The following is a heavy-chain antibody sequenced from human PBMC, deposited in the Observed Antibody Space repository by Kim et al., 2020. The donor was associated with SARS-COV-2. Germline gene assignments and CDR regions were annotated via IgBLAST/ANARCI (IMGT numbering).Heavy chain of an antibody. CDR2: IIPIFGTA. D-gene: IGHD5-18*01. CDR1: GGTFSSYA. Sequence: SVKVSCKASGGTFSSYAISWVRQAPGQGLEWMGGIIPIFGTANYAQKFQGRVTITADESTSTAYMELSSLRSEDTAVYYCASGSSLYSYGEFDYWGQGTLVTVSS. J-gene: IGHJ4*02. CDR3: ASGSSLYSYGEFDY. V-gene: IGHV1-69*13.